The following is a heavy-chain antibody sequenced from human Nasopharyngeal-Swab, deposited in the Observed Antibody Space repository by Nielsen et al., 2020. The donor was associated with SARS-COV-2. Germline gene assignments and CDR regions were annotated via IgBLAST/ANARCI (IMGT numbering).Heavy chain of an antibody. CDR1: GSSFSTFW. Sequence: GGSLRLSCKGSGSSFSTFWIAWVRQMPGKGLEWMGIIYPGDFDTRYSPSFQGQVSISVDKSISTAFLHWSSLKASDTAMYYCARSSTGVSHPYHSDFWGQGTQVTVPS. V-gene: IGHV5-51*01. D-gene: IGHD3/OR15-3a*01. CDR3: ARSSTGVSHPYHSDF. J-gene: IGHJ4*02. CDR2: IYPGDFDT.